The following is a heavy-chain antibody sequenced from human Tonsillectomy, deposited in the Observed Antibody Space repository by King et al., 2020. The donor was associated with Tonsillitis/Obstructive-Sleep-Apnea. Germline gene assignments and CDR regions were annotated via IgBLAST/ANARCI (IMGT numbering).Heavy chain of an antibody. J-gene: IGHJ4*02. CDR2: IWYDGTTE. CDR3: AREVFWYTSRRRGLDY. Sequence: VQLVESGGGVVQPGRSLRLSCVASGFTFSSYGMHWVRQAPGKGLEWVAIIWYDGTTEYYVDSVKGRFTISRDNSKNTLYLQMNSLSVEDTAVYYCAREVFWYTSRRRGLDYWGQGTLVTVSS. V-gene: IGHV3-33*01. CDR1: GFTFSSYG. D-gene: IGHD2-2*02.